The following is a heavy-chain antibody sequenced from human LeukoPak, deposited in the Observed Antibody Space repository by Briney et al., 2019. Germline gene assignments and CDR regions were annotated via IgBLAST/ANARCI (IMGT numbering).Heavy chain of an antibody. CDR2: MNPNSGNT. CDR1: GYTFTSYD. CDR3: ARGARKFNMAPFGY. D-gene: IGHD3-10*01. J-gene: IGHJ4*02. V-gene: IGHV1-8*01. Sequence: ASVKVSCKASGYTFTSYDINWVRQATGQGLEWMGWMNPNSGNTGYAQKFQGRVTMTRNTSISTAYMELSSLRSEDTAVYYCARGARKFNMAPFGYWGQGTLVTVSS.